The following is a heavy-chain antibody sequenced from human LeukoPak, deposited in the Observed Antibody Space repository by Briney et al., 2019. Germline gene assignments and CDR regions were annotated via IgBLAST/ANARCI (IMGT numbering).Heavy chain of an antibody. CDR3: ASTPPSYSSSFIPDY. J-gene: IGHJ4*02. Sequence: GGSLRLSCAASGFTFSSYEMNWVRQAPGKGLEWVSYISSSGSTIYYADSVKGRFTISRDNAKNSLYLQMNSLRAEDTAVYYCASTPPSYSSSFIPDYRGQGTLVTVSS. CDR2: ISSSGSTI. D-gene: IGHD6-13*01. V-gene: IGHV3-48*03. CDR1: GFTFSSYE.